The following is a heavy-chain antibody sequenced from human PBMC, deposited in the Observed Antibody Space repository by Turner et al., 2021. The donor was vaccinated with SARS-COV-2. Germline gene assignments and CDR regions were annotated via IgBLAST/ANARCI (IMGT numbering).Heavy chain of an antibody. CDR2: ISSSSSYI. CDR1: GITFSTYR. J-gene: IGHJ3*02. D-gene: IGHD3-22*01. Sequence: EVQLVESGGSLVTPGGSLSLPCAASGITFSTYRMNWVRQAPGKGLEWVSAISSSSSYIYYADSVKGRFTISRDNAKNSLYLQMNSLRAEDTAVYYCARARWHYYDSSGYYPDAFDIWGQGTMVTVSS. V-gene: IGHV3-21*01. CDR3: ARARWHYYDSSGYYPDAFDI.